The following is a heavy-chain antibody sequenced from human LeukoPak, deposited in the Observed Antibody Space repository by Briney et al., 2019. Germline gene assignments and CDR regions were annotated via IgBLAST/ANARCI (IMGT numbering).Heavy chain of an antibody. CDR1: GYTFTSYG. Sequence: ASVKVSCKASGYTFTSYGISWVRQAPGQGLEWMGWISAYNGNTNYAQKLQGRVTMTTDTPTSTAYMELRSLRSDDTAVYYCARDQDYDSSGYYPPDYWGQGTLVTVSS. V-gene: IGHV1-18*01. J-gene: IGHJ4*02. D-gene: IGHD3-22*01. CDR2: ISAYNGNT. CDR3: ARDQDYDSSGYYPPDY.